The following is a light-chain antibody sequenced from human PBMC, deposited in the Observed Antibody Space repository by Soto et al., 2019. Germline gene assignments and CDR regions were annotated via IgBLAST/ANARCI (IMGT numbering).Light chain of an antibody. Sequence: QSVLAQPASVSGSPGQSITISCTGTSSDVGGYNYVSWYQQRPGKAPKLMIYDVSNRPSGVSNRFSGSKSGNTASLTISGLQAEDEADYYCSSYTSSSTLCVFGTGTKVTV. J-gene: IGLJ1*01. CDR1: SSDVGGYNY. CDR3: SSYTSSSTLCV. CDR2: DVS. V-gene: IGLV2-14*01.